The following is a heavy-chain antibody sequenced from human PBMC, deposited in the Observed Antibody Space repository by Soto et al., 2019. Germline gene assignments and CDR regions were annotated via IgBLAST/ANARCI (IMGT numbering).Heavy chain of an antibody. J-gene: IGHJ6*02. CDR1: GGSISSSSYY. CDR3: ATRWYYYYGMDV. CDR2: IYYSGST. Sequence: NPSETLSLTCTVSGGSISSSSYYWGGIRQPPGKGLEWIGSIYYSGSTYYNPSLKSRVTISVDTSKNQFSLKLSSVTAADTAVYYCATRWYYYYGMDVWGQGTTVTVSS. V-gene: IGHV4-39*01.